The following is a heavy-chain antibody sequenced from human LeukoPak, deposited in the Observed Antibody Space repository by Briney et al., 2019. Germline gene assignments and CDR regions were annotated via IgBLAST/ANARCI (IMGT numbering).Heavy chain of an antibody. V-gene: IGHV3-20*04. D-gene: IGHD3-10*01. CDR1: GFTFSNYA. Sequence: PGGSLRLSCAASGFTFSNYARPWVPQAPGKGLEWVSGINWNGGSTGYADSVKGRFTISRDNAKNSRDLQMNSLRAEDTALYYCVRTVLLWFGESNYFDYWGQGTLITVSS. CDR3: VRTVLLWFGESNYFDY. CDR2: INWNGGST. J-gene: IGHJ4*02.